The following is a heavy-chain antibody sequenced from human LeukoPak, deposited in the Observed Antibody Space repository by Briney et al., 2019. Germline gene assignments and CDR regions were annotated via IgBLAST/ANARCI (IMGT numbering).Heavy chain of an antibody. J-gene: IGHJ4*02. Sequence: SETLSLTCTVSGGSISSGSYYWSWVRQPAGKGLEWIGRIYSSGSTNYSPSFKSRVTISVDTSKNQFSLNLSSVTAADTAVYYCARGEYDSSAYWGYYFENWGQGTLVTVSS. CDR2: IYSSGST. CDR1: GGSISSGSYY. V-gene: IGHV4-61*02. CDR3: ARGEYDSSAYWGYYFEN. D-gene: IGHD3-22*01.